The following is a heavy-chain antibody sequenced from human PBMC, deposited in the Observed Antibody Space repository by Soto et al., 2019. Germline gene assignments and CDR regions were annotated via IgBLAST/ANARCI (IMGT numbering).Heavy chain of an antibody. CDR2: ISYDGSNK. J-gene: IGHJ4*02. CDR3: AKGPLLCSSTSCPFDY. V-gene: IGHV3-30*18. CDR1: GFTFSSYG. D-gene: IGHD2-2*01. Sequence: QVQLVESGGGVVQPGRSLRLSCAASGFTFSSYGMQWVRQAPGKGLEWVAVISYDGSNKYYADSVKGRFTISRDNSKNTLYLQMNSLRAEDTAVYYCAKGPLLCSSTSCPFDYWGQGTLVTVSS.